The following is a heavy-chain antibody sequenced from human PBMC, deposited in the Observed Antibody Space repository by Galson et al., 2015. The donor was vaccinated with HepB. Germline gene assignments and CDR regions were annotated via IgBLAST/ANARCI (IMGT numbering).Heavy chain of an antibody. V-gene: IGHV3-33*06. J-gene: IGHJ4*02. CDR3: AKGRAAALPTTPFDY. CDR1: GFTFSSYG. CDR2: FWYDGSNK. Sequence: SLRLSCVASGFTFSSYGMHWVRQAPGKGLEWVAVFWYDGSNKYYADSVKGRFTISRDNSKNTLYLQMNSLRAEDTAVYYCAKGRAAALPTTPFDYWGQGTLVTVSS. D-gene: IGHD6-13*01.